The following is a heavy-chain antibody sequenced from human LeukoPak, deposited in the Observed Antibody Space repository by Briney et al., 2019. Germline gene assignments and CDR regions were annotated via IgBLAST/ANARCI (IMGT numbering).Heavy chain of an antibody. CDR3: ARDLGPPGYSGYDWFDY. CDR1: GFTFSSYW. D-gene: IGHD5-12*01. V-gene: IGHV3-74*01. CDR2: IYSDGSNT. J-gene: IGHJ4*02. Sequence: GGSLRLSCAASGFTFSSYWMHWVRHAPGKALVWLSRIYSDGSNTSYADSVKRRFTIPRDNAKNTLYLQMNSLRAEDTAVYYCARDLGPPGYSGYDWFDYWGQGTLVTVSS.